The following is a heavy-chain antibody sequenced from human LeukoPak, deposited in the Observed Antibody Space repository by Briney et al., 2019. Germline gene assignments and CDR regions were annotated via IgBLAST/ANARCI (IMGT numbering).Heavy chain of an antibody. CDR3: AREYSSTSGRHFDY. CDR2: IYSSGSI. J-gene: IGHJ4*02. V-gene: IGHV4-4*07. Sequence: SETLSLTCTVSGGSFSSYYWTWIRQPAGKGLEWIGRIYSSGSINYNPSLRSRVTISVDKSKNQFSLNLTSVTAADTGVYHCAREYSSTSGRHFDYWGQGILVTVPS. D-gene: IGHD6-6*01. CDR1: GGSFSSYY.